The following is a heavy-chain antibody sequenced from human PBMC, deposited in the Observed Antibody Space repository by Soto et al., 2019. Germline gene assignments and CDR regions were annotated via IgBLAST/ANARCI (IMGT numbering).Heavy chain of an antibody. Sequence: QVQLVQSGAEVKKPGASVKVSCKASGYTFTSYGISWVRQAPGQGLEWMGWISAYNGNTNYAQKLQGRVTMTTDTSTSTAYMELRSLRSDDTAVYYCAREIEDIVLVPAAKKGGGYSYGYFDYWGQGTLVTVSS. CDR3: AREIEDIVLVPAAKKGGGYSYGYFDY. J-gene: IGHJ4*02. CDR1: GYTFTSYG. V-gene: IGHV1-18*01. CDR2: ISAYNGNT. D-gene: IGHD2-2*01.